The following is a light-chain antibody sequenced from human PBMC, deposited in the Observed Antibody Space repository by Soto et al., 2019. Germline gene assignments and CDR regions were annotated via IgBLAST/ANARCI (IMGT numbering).Light chain of an antibody. CDR3: QQLNSYVFT. V-gene: IGKV1-9*01. J-gene: IGKJ3*01. Sequence: IQLTQSPSSLSASVGDRVTITCRASQGISSYLAWYQQKPGEAPKLLIYAASTLQSGVPSRFSGSGSGTDFTLTIISLQPEDFATYYCQQLNSYVFTFGPGTKVDIQ. CDR2: AAS. CDR1: QGISSY.